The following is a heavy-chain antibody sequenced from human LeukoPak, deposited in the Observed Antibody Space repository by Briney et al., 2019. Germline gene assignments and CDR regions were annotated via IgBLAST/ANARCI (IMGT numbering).Heavy chain of an antibody. CDR1: GFTFSSYA. CDR2: ISGSGGST. CDR3: AKDRVFYGDYFYY. V-gene: IGHV3-23*01. Sequence: GGSLRLSCAASGFTFSSYAMSWVRQAPGKGLEWVSAISGSGGSTYYADSVKGRFTISRDNSKNTLYLQMNRLRAEDTAVYYCAKDRVFYGDYFYYWGQGTLVTVSS. D-gene: IGHD4-17*01. J-gene: IGHJ4*02.